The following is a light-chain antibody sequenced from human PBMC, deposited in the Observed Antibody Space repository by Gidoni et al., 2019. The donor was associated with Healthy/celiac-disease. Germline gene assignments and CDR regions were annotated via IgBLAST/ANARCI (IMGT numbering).Light chain of an antibody. V-gene: IGKV1-33*01. CDR3: QQYDHLPLT. Sequence: DIQMTPSPSSLSASVVDRVTITCQASQDIIKYLTWYQKKPGKAHMLLIYEAYNLEAGVPSRFRGSGSGTYFTFTISSLQTEDIATYYCQQYDHLPLTFGGGTKVEIK. CDR1: QDIIKY. J-gene: IGKJ4*01. CDR2: EAY.